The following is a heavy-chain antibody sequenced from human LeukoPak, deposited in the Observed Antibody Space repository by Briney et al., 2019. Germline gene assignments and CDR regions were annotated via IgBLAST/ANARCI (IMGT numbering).Heavy chain of an antibody. J-gene: IGHJ4*02. CDR2: IKQDGSEK. Sequence: GGSLRLSRAASGFTFSSYWMSWVRQAPGKGLEWVANIKQDGSEKYYVDSVKGRFTISRDNAKNSLYLQMNSLRAEDTAVYYCARPYGDYLYYFDYWGQGTLVTVSS. D-gene: IGHD4-17*01. CDR1: GFTFSSYW. CDR3: ARPYGDYLYYFDY. V-gene: IGHV3-7*01.